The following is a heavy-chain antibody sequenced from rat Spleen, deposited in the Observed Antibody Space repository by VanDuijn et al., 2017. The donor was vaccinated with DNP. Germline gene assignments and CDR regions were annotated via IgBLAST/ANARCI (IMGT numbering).Heavy chain of an antibody. J-gene: IGHJ2*01. Sequence: EVQLVESGGDLVQPGRSLKLSCVASGFTFNNYWMTWIRQVPGKGLEWVASITSSGGSTYYPDSVKGRFTISRDNAKNTLYLQMNSLRSEDTATYYCARWNSGHFDYWGQGVMVSVSS. D-gene: IGHD4-3*01. CDR1: GFTFNNYW. CDR3: ARWNSGHFDY. CDR2: ITSSGGST. V-gene: IGHV5-31*01.